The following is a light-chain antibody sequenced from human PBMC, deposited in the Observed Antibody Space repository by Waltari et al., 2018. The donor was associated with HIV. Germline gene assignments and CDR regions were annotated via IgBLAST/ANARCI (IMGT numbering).Light chain of an antibody. CDR3: NSYAGSNNWV. CDR1: SSDVGGSKY. J-gene: IGLJ3*02. Sequence: LTQPPSASGSPGQSVTISCTGTSSDVGGSKYVSWYQQHPGKAPKLMIYEVNKRPSGVPDRFSGSKSANTASLTVSGLQADDEADYYCNSYAGSNNWVFGGGT. CDR2: EVN. V-gene: IGLV2-8*01.